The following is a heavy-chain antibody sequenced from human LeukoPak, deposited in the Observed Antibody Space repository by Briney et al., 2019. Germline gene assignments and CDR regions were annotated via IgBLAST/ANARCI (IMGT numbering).Heavy chain of an antibody. V-gene: IGHV3-23*01. Sequence: GGSLRLSCAASGFTFSNYAMNWVRQAPGKGLEWVSSISETGDDPSYADSMKGRFTISRDNSRTTLYLQMKSLRAEDTAVYYCAKQFVDIWGQGTLVTVSS. CDR2: ISETGDDP. CDR1: GFTFSNYA. CDR3: AKQFVDI. J-gene: IGHJ5*02. D-gene: IGHD5-24*01.